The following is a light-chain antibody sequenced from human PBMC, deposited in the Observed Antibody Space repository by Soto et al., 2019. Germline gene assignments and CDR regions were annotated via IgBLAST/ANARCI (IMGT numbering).Light chain of an antibody. CDR1: SSDVGSYNY. Sequence: QSALTQPASVSGSPEQSITISCTGTSSDVGSYNYVAWYQQFPGKTPKILIYGVSNRPSGVSSRFSGSKSGNTASLTISGLQAEDEADYYCISYTGSSTSYVFGSGTKLTVL. V-gene: IGLV2-14*01. J-gene: IGLJ1*01. CDR2: GVS. CDR3: ISYTGSSTSYV.